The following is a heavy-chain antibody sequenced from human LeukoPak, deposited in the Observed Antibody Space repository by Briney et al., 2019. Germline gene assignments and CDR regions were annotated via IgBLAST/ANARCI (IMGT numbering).Heavy chain of an antibody. D-gene: IGHD3/OR15-3a*01. J-gene: IGHJ4*02. CDR2: IKRKGDDGTI. V-gene: IGHV3-15*01. CDR3: TAGTGRSDFDY. Sequence: GGSLRLSCAAPGFTFSNAWMSWVRQAPGRGLEWVGRIKRKGDDGTIDYAAPVKGRLSISRDDSKNTLYLQMNSLKSEDTAVYYCTAGTGRSDFDYWGQGTLVTVSS. CDR1: GFTFSNAW.